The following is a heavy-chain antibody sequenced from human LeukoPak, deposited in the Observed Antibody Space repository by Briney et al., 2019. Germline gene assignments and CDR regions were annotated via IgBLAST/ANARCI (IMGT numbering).Heavy chain of an antibody. Sequence: GGSLRLSCAASGFTFSSYWMHWVRQAPGKGLVWVSRINSDGSSTSYADSVKGRFTISRDNAKNTLYLQMNSLRAEDTAVYYCARDGPLKDIVAVTAAVYSSSYYYYYYMDVWGKGTTVTVSS. CDR3: ARDGPLKDIVAVTAAVYSSSYYYYYYMDV. J-gene: IGHJ6*03. CDR1: GFTFSSYW. D-gene: IGHD2-2*01. CDR2: INSDGSST. V-gene: IGHV3-74*01.